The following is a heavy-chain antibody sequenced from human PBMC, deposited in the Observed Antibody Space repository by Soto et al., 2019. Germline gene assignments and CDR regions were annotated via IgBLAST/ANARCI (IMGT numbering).Heavy chain of an antibody. J-gene: IGHJ4*02. Sequence: QITLKESGPTLVKPTQTLTLTCTFSGFSLRTSGVGVAWIRQAPGKAPEWLALIYWDDDKRYRPSLKSRLTITRDTSKNQVILTMTNMDPVDTATYYCAHRQSVNFFDYWGQGTLVTVSS. CDR3: AHRQSVNFFDY. CDR1: GFSLRTSGVG. CDR2: IYWDDDK. V-gene: IGHV2-5*02.